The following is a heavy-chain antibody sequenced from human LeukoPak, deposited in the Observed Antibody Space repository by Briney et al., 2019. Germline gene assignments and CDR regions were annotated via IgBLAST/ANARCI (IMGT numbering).Heavy chain of an antibody. CDR1: GSTFSSYN. D-gene: IGHD6-19*01. CDR3: ARSEVAGSGAFDY. V-gene: IGHV3-48*01. CDR2: ISTNSSTT. J-gene: IGHJ4*02. Sequence: AGTLTLSCAVSGSTFSSYNNNWFRQPPGEGVQEISYISTNSSTTYYADSLKGRFIISSDNANNSFYLQLNSLRSEDTAVYYCARSEVAGSGAFDYWGQGSLVTVSS.